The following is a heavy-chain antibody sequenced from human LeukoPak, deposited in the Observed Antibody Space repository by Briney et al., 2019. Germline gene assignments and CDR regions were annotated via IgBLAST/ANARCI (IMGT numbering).Heavy chain of an antibody. J-gene: IGHJ4*02. V-gene: IGHV1-18*01. D-gene: IGHD2-15*01. CDR3: ARDIYGYCSGGSCSWDY. CDR1: GYTFTSYG. Sequence: ASVKVSCKASGYTFTSYGISWVRQAPGQGLEWMGWISAYNGNTNYVQKLQGRVTMTTDTSTSTAYMELRSLRSDDTAVYYCARDIYGYCSGGSCSWDYWGQGTLVTVSS. CDR2: ISAYNGNT.